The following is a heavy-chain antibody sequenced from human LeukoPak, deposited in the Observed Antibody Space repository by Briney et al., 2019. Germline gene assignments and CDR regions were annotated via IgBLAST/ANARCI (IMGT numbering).Heavy chain of an antibody. D-gene: IGHD1-26*01. CDR3: ARIVGLVTFDY. V-gene: IGHV4-39*07. CDR2: IYYSGTT. CDR1: GGSISSSSYY. Sequence: SETLSLTCIVSGGSISSSSYYWGWIRQSPGKGLEWIGSIYYSGTTYYNPSLKSRVTISVDTSENQFSLKLSSVTAADTAVYYCARIVGLVTFDYWGQGTLVTISS. J-gene: IGHJ4*02.